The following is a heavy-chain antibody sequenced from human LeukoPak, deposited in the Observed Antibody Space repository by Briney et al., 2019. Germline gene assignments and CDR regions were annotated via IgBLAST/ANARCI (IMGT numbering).Heavy chain of an antibody. CDR2: ISSSSSTI. V-gene: IGHV3-48*04. J-gene: IGHJ4*02. Sequence: PGGSLRLSCAASGFTFSSYSMNWVRQAPGKGLKWVSYISSSSSTIYYAGSVKGRFTISRDNAKNSLYLQMNSLRAEDTAVYYCARYSSSSGIDYWGQGNLVTVSS. CDR3: ARYSSSSGIDY. CDR1: GFTFSSYS. D-gene: IGHD6-6*01.